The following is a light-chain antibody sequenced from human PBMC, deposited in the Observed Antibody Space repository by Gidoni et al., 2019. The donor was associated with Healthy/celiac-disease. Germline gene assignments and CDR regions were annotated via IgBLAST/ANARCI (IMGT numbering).Light chain of an antibody. Sequence: DIQMTQSPSTLSASIGDRVTITCRASQRVGRWLAWYQQKPGKAPKLLIYKASSLQSGVPSRFSGSGSETEFTLTISSLQPDDFATYYCQQYNSYSPWTFGQXTEVEIK. J-gene: IGKJ1*01. CDR3: QQYNSYSPWT. CDR2: KAS. CDR1: QRVGRW. V-gene: IGKV1-5*03.